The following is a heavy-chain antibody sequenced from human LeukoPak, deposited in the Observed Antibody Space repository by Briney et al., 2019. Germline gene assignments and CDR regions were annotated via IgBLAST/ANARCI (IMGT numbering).Heavy chain of an antibody. CDR2: INPNTSDT. Sequence: ASVTDSCKASGYTFTGYYMHWVRQAPAQGLEWVGWINPNTSDTQYVQNLQGRVTMTRDTSINTAYMELRFDDTAVYYCVRRRPPNPDIVSKLFDYWGQGTLVTVSS. J-gene: IGHJ4*02. D-gene: IGHD5/OR15-5a*01. CDR1: GYTFTGYY. V-gene: IGHV1-2*02. CDR3: VRRRPPNPDIVSKLFDY.